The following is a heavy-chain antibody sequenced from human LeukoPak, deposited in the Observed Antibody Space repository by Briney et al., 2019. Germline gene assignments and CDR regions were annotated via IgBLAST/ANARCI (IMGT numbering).Heavy chain of an antibody. CDR2: IKQDGRAK. J-gene: IGHJ6*02. V-gene: IGHV3-7*01. D-gene: IGHD3-10*01. CDR1: GFTLSAYW. CDR3: ARERRGITMVRGVIITYYYGMDV. Sequence: GGPLTLSCAASGFTLSAYWMRWVRPAPRPGPAWVAHIKQDGRAKYYVDSVKGRFTISKDNAKTSLYLQMNSLRAEDTAVYYCARERRGITMVRGVIITYYYGMDVWGQGTTVIVSS.